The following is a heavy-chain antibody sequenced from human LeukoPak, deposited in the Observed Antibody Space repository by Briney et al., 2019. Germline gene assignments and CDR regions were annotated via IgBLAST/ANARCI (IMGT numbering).Heavy chain of an antibody. Sequence: ASVKVSCKTSGYTFTDSYIHWVRQAPGQGLEWMGRINPNSGDPNYPQKFQGRVTMTRDTSISTAYMEMSSLTSDDTAVYYCARERIVAGTGTFDSWGQGTLVTVSS. D-gene: IGHD6-19*01. CDR2: INPNSGDP. CDR1: GYTFTDSY. J-gene: IGHJ4*02. CDR3: ARERIVAGTGTFDS. V-gene: IGHV1-2*06.